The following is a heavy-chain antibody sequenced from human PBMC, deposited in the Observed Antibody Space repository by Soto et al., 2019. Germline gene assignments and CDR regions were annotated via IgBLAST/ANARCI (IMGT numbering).Heavy chain of an antibody. CDR2: IYYSGST. D-gene: IGHD3-3*01. CDR1: GGSISSGDYY. CDR3: ARAHDFWSGYYNTMYFDY. V-gene: IGHV4-30-4*01. Sequence: PSETLSLTCTVSGGSISSGDYYWSWIRQPPGKGLEWIGYIYYSGSTYYNPSLKSRVTISVDTSKNQFSLKLSSVTAADTAVYYCARAHDFWSGYYNTMYFDYWGQGTLVTVSS. J-gene: IGHJ4*02.